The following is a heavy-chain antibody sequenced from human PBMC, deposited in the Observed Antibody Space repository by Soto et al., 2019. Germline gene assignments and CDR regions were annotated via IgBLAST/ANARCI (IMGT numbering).Heavy chain of an antibody. D-gene: IGHD2-2*01. CDR3: ARGLTVVVVPAARWFDP. V-gene: IGHV4-34*01. CDR1: GGSFSGYY. CDR2: INHSGST. J-gene: IGHJ5*02. Sequence: LSLTCAVYGGSFSGYYWSWIRQPPGKGLEWIGEINHSGSTNYNPSLKSRVTISVDTSKNQFSLKLSSVTAADTAVYYCARGLTVVVVPAARWFDPWGQGTLVTVSS.